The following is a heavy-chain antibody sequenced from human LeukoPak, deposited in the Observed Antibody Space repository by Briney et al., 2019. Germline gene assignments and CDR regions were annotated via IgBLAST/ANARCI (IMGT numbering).Heavy chain of an antibody. CDR1: GFNFDRYT. CDR2: AGWAGGTT. D-gene: IGHD5-18*01. CDR3: AKELDTMFFDY. V-gene: IGHV3-43*01. J-gene: IGHJ4*02. Sequence: GGSLRLSCATSGFNFDRYTIHWVRQAPGEGLEWVSLAGWAGGTTYYSDSVRGRFTISRDSGKNSVYLQMNSLTTDDTAFYFCAKELDTMFFDYWGQGALVTVSS.